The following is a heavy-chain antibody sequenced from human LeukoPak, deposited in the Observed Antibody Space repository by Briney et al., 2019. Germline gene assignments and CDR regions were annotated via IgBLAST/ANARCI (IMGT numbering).Heavy chain of an antibody. Sequence: GRSLRLSCAASGFTFDDYAMPWVRHAPGKGLEWVSGISWNSGSIGYADSVKGRFTISRDNAKNSLYLQMNSLRAEDTALYYCAKDMAYYDSSAAENYYYYYGMDVWGQGTTVTVSS. CDR1: GFTFDDYA. V-gene: IGHV3-9*01. CDR3: AKDMAYYDSSAAENYYYYYGMDV. CDR2: ISWNSGSI. D-gene: IGHD3-22*01. J-gene: IGHJ6*02.